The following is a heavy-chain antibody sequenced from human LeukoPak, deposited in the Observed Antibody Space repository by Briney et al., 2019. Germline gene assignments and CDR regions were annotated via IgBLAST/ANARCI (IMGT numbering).Heavy chain of an antibody. CDR3: TRDMITFGGVIVPFDY. D-gene: IGHD3-16*02. CDR2: IYTSGST. CDR1: GGSISSYY. J-gene: IGHJ4*02. V-gene: IGHV4-4*07. Sequence: PSETLSLTCTVSGGSISSYYWSWIRQPAGKGLEWIGRIYTSGSTNYNPSLKGRVTMSVDTSKNQFSLKLSSVTAADTAVYYCTRDMITFGGVIVPFDYWGQGTLVTVSS.